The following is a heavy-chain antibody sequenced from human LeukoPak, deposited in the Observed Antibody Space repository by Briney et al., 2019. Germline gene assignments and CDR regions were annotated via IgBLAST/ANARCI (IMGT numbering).Heavy chain of an antibody. V-gene: IGHV3-30*18. Sequence: GRSLRLSCAASGFTFSSYGMHWVRQAPGKGLEWVAVISYDGSNKCCADSVKGRFTISRDNSKNTLYLQMNSLRAEDTAVYYCAKDGYDFWSGFYYYYGMDVWGQGTTVTVSS. CDR3: AKDGYDFWSGFYYYYGMDV. CDR1: GFTFSSYG. D-gene: IGHD3-3*01. J-gene: IGHJ6*02. CDR2: ISYDGSNK.